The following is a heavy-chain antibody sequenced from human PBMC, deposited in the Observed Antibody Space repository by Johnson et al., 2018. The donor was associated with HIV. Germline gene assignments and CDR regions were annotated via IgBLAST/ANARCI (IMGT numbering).Heavy chain of an antibody. CDR2: IKQDGSEK. J-gene: IGHJ3*02. CDR1: RFTFSSYW. V-gene: IGHV3-7*03. CDR3: ARGRDYYDCSGGQDAFDI. D-gene: IGHD3-22*01. Sequence: VQLVESGGGLVQPGGSLRLSCAASRFTFSSYWMHWVRQAPWKGLEWVGNIKQDGSEKYYVYSMKGRFTISRDNAKNSLYLQMNSLRAEDTALYYCARGRDYYDCSGGQDAFDIGGQGTMVTVSS.